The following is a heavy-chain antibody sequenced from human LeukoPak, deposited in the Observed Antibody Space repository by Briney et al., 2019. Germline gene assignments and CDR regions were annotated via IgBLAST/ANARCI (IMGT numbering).Heavy chain of an antibody. Sequence: ASVKVSCKASGYDFTSVGITWVRRAPGQGLEWMGWISPYNGNTRYAQKFQGRVAMTTDTSTTTAYMELRSLRSDDTAVYYCARDVHITMVRGVIGIAYYYYGMDVWGQGTTVTVSS. CDR3: ARDVHITMVRGVIGIAYYYYGMDV. CDR2: ISPYNGNT. J-gene: IGHJ6*02. V-gene: IGHV1-18*01. D-gene: IGHD3-10*01. CDR1: GYDFTSVG.